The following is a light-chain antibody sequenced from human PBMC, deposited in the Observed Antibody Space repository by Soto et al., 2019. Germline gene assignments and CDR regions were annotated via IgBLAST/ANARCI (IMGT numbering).Light chain of an antibody. J-gene: IGKJ5*01. CDR2: DAS. CDR1: QSVSSY. V-gene: IGKV3-11*01. Sequence: EIVLKQSPATLSLSPGERATLSCRASQSVSSYLAWYQQKPGQAPRLLIYDASNRATGIPARFSGSGSGTDFTLTISSLEPEDFAVYYCQQRSNWLFTFGQGTRLEI. CDR3: QQRSNWLFT.